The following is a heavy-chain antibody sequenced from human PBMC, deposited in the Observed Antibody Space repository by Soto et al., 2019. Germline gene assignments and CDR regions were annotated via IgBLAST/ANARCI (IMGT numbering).Heavy chain of an antibody. CDR3: AKDVRSWTTSSADY. V-gene: IGHV3-23*01. J-gene: IGHJ4*02. D-gene: IGHD1-1*01. Sequence: EVQLLESGGGLVQPGGSLRLSCAASGFSFSSYAMNWVRQAPGKGLEWVTVVSDSGAITHYADSVKGRFTISRDNAKNTQYLQMNSLRVADTAVYYCAKDVRSWTTSSADYWGQGALVTVSS. CDR2: VSDSGAIT. CDR1: GFSFSSYA.